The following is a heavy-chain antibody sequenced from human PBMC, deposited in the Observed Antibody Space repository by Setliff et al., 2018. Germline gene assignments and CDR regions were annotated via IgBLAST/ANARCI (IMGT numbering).Heavy chain of an antibody. CDR2: IHYSGTT. D-gene: IGHD2-15*01. CDR1: GGSVTSHY. J-gene: IGHJ4*02. V-gene: IGHV4-59*02. Sequence: SETLSLTCAVSGGSVTSHYWSWIRQPPGKGLEWIGYIHYSGTTNYNPSLKSRVTLSLDTAKNQFSLELRAVTAADTALYYCARENGYCSGGACYFMFDYWGQGTLVTVSS. CDR3: ARENGYCSGGACYFMFDY.